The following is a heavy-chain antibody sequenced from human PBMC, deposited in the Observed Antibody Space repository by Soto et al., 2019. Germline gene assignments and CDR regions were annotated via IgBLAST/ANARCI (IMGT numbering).Heavy chain of an antibody. CDR2: IYFDGITT. V-gene: IGHV3-74*01. Sequence: GGSLRLSCAASGFTFSNAWMSWVRQAPGKGLVWVSRIYFDGITTNYADSVKGRLTVSRDNAKNTVYLHVNTLRDEDTAVYYCARGGAMGVDYWGQGTLVTVSS. CDR1: GFTFSNAW. D-gene: IGHD1-26*01. J-gene: IGHJ4*02. CDR3: ARGGAMGVDY.